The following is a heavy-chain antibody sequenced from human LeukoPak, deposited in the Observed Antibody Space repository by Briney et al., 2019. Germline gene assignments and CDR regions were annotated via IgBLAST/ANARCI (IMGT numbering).Heavy chain of an antibody. CDR2: INPNSGGT. CDR3: AREPTGRLYYFDY. Sequence: ASVKVSCKASGYTFTGYYMHWVRQAPGQGLEWMGWINPNSGGTNYAQKFQGRVTMTRDTSISTAYMELSRLRSEDTAVYYCAREPTGRLYYFDYWGQGTLVTVSS. D-gene: IGHD1-14*01. CDR1: GYTFTGYY. V-gene: IGHV1-2*02. J-gene: IGHJ4*02.